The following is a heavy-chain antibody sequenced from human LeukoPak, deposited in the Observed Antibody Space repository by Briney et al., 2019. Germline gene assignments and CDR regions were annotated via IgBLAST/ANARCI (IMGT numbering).Heavy chain of an antibody. V-gene: IGHV3-30*18. CDR3: AKGNTFRYGDLFDY. CDR2: ISYDGSNK. Sequence: GGCLRLSCAASGFTLSSYGMQWVRQAPGKGLEWVAVISYDGSNKYYADSVKGRFTISRDDSKNTLYLQMNSLRAEDTAVYYCAKGNTFRYGDLFDYWGQGTLVTVSS. CDR1: GFTLSSYG. J-gene: IGHJ4*02. D-gene: IGHD4-17*01.